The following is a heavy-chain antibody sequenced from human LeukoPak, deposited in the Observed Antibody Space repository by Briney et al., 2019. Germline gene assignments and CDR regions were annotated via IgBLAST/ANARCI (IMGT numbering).Heavy chain of an antibody. Sequence: GGSLRLSCAASGFTFSSYGMHWVRQAPGKGLEWVAVISYDGSNKYYADSVKGRFTISRDNSKNTLYLQMNSLRAEDTAVYYCAKGGVAAAALDYWGQGTLVTVSS. CDR2: ISYDGSNK. J-gene: IGHJ4*02. CDR3: AKGGVAAAALDY. D-gene: IGHD6-13*01. V-gene: IGHV3-30*18. CDR1: GFTFSSYG.